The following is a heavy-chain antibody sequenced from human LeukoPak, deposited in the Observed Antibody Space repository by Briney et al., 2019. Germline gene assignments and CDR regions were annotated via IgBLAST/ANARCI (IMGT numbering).Heavy chain of an antibody. CDR2: ISGSGGGT. J-gene: IGHJ4*02. Sequence: GGSLRLSCAASGFSFSSQFMTWVRQAPGKGLEWVSSISGSGGGTYYADSVKGRFTISRDNSKNTLYLQMDSLRAEDTAVYYCTKGGDFWSGYVSFDYWGRGTLVTVSS. CDR3: TKGGDFWSGYVSFDY. D-gene: IGHD3-3*01. CDR1: GFSFSSQF. V-gene: IGHV3-23*01.